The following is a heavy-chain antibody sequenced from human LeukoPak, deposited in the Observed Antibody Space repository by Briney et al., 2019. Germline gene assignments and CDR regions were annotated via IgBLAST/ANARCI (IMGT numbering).Heavy chain of an antibody. D-gene: IGHD2/OR15-2a*01. V-gene: IGHV3-48*01. CDR3: ASTLRGY. Sequence: GGSLRLSCAGSGFTFRGSAMHWVRQAPGKGLEWVSYISSSSSTIYYADSVKGRFTISRDNAKNSLYLQMNSLRAEDTAVYYCASTLRGYWGQGTLVTVSS. CDR2: ISSSSSTI. J-gene: IGHJ4*02. CDR1: GFTFRGSA.